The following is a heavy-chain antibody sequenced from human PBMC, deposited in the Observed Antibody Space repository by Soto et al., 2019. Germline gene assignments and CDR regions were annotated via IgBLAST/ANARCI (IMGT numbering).Heavy chain of an antibody. D-gene: IGHD3-16*02. J-gene: IGHJ6*02. CDR1: GGSFRGYY. CDR2: INQSGGT. CDR3: ARIRSRYGNTSGGGVYFFYYGMDV. V-gene: IGHV4-34*01. Sequence: SATLSLTCGVHGGSFRGYYWTWVRQTPGMGLEWTGEINQSGGTEYNPSLQSRVTISVDTSKTQFSLNLTSLTAADTAVYFCARIRSRYGNTSGGGVYFFYYGMDVWGQGTTVTVSS.